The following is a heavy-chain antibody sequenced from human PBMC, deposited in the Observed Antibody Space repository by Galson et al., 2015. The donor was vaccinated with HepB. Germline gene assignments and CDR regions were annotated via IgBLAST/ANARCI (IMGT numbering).Heavy chain of an antibody. V-gene: IGHV3-21*01. Sequence: SLRLSCAASGFTFSSYSMNWVRQAPGKGLEWVSSISSSSSYIYYADSVKGRFTISRDNAKNSLYLQMNSLRAEDTAVYYCATEEYCSITSCYASSITIFGVAKRWGQGTLVTVSS. D-gene: IGHD2-2*01. CDR3: ATEEYCSITSCYASSITIFGVAKR. CDR2: ISSSSSYI. CDR1: GFTFSSYS. J-gene: IGHJ4*02.